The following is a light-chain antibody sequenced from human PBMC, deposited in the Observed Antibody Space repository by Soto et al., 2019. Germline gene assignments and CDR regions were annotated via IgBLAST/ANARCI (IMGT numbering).Light chain of an antibody. CDR1: SSDVGGYNY. CDR2: DVS. Sequence: QSVRTQPASVSGSPGQSITISCTGTSSDVGGYNYVSWYQHHPGKAPKLLIYDVSNRPSGISNRFSGSKSDNTASLTISGLQPEDEADYYCSSYTTSNTRQIAFGTGTKVTVL. J-gene: IGLJ1*01. V-gene: IGLV2-14*03. CDR3: SSYTTSNTRQIA.